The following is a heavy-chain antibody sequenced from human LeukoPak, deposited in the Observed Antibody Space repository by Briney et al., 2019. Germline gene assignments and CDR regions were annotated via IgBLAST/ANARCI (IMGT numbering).Heavy chain of an antibody. Sequence: GGSLRLSCAASGFTFSSYAMHWVRQAPGEGLEWVAVISYDGSNKYYADSVKGRFTISRDNSKNTLYLQMNSLRAEDTAVYYCARDGGYGDYGPNYYYYYGMDVWGKGTTVTVSS. CDR2: ISYDGSNK. D-gene: IGHD4-17*01. CDR1: GFTFSSYA. J-gene: IGHJ6*04. V-gene: IGHV3-30*04. CDR3: ARDGGYGDYGPNYYYYYGMDV.